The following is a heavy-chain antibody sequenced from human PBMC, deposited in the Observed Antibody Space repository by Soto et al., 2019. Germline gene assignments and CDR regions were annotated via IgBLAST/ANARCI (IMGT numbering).Heavy chain of an antibody. CDR2: IFGDDDK. V-gene: IGHV2-5*02. D-gene: IGHD2-8*01. CDR1: GFSLTRSGVG. Sequence: QITLRESGPTLVSPTQTLTLTCTFSGFSLTRSGVGVGWIRQPPGKALEWLALIFGDDDKRYSPSLRNRLTITKDTSKNQVVLTMIAMDPEDTATYYCAHRGMYLYFGSWGQGTLVTVSS. J-gene: IGHJ4*02. CDR3: AHRGMYLYFGS.